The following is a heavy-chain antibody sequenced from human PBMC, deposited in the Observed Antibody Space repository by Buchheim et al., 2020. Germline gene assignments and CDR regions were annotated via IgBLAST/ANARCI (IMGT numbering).Heavy chain of an antibody. CDR1: GFTFSNYG. V-gene: IGHV3-74*01. CDR3: VRGTQIWSGSFPVDV. J-gene: IGHJ6*03. CDR2: INSDGSFT. D-gene: IGHD3-10*01. Sequence: EVQLVESGGGLVQPGGSLRLSCAASGFTFSNYGMHWVRQASGNGLMWVSGINSDGSFTSYGDSVKGRFTISRDNAKHPLYLQMNSRRAEDTAVYYCVRGTQIWSGSFPVDVWGKGTT.